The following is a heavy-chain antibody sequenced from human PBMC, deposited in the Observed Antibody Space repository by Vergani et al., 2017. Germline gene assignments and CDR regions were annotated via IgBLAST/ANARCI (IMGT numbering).Heavy chain of an antibody. CDR1: GFTFSTYG. Sequence: QVQLVESGGGVVQPGRSLRLSCAASGFTFSTYGMHWVRQAPGKGLEWVAVIWYDGSKKYYGDSVKGRFTISRDNSKNTLYLQMNSLSAEDTAVYYCARDSDFWSAYFSSTNWFDPWGQETLVTVSS. V-gene: IGHV3-33*01. D-gene: IGHD3-3*01. J-gene: IGHJ5*02. CDR2: IWYDGSKK. CDR3: ARDSDFWSAYFSSTNWFDP.